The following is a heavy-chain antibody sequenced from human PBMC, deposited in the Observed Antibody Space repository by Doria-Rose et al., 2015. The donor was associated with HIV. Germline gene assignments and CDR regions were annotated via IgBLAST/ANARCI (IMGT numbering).Heavy chain of an antibody. Sequence: QITLKESGPVLVKPTETLTLTCTVSGVSLSSPGMGVSWIRQPPGKALEWLANIFSDDERFYKTSLKSRLTISRDTSKRQVVLTMTDMDPVDTATYYCARIKSSRWYHKYYFDFWGQGTLVIVSA. CDR2: IFSDDER. CDR1: GVSLSSPGMG. V-gene: IGHV2-26*01. J-gene: IGHJ4*02. CDR3: ARIKSSRWYHKYYFDF. D-gene: IGHD6-13*01.